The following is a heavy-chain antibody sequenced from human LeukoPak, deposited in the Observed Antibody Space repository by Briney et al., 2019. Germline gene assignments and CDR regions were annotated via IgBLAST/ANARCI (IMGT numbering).Heavy chain of an antibody. Sequence: PGGSLRLSCAASGFTFSSYGMHWVRQAPGKGLEWVSYISSSSSYTNYADSVKGRFTISRDNAKNSLYLQMDSLRAEDTAVYYCARDSRSGWNNYFDYWGQGTLVTVSS. J-gene: IGHJ4*02. D-gene: IGHD6-19*01. V-gene: IGHV3-21*05. CDR3: ARDSRSGWNNYFDY. CDR2: ISSSSSYT. CDR1: GFTFSSYG.